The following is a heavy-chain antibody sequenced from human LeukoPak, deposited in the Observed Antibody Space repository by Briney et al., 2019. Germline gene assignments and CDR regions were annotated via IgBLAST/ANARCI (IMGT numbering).Heavy chain of an antibody. CDR2: ISSNGGST. Sequence: PGGSLRLSCAASGFTFSSYAMHWVRQAPGEGLEYVSAISSNGGSTYYANSVKGRFTISRDNSKNTLYLQMGSLRAEDMAVYYCARVGYTSYYYYGMDVWGQGTTVTVSS. J-gene: IGHJ6*02. V-gene: IGHV3-64*01. CDR3: ARVGYTSYYYYGMDV. D-gene: IGHD6-13*01. CDR1: GFTFSSYA.